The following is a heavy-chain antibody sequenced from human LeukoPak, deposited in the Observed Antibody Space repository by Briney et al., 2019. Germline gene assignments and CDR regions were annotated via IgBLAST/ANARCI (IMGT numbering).Heavy chain of an antibody. Sequence: GASVKVSCKASGGTFSSYAISWVRQAPGQGLEWMGGIIPIFGTANYAQKFQGRVTITADKSTSTAYMELSSLRSEDTAVYYCARVPDYYDSSGSLLNYYYYYYMDVWGKGTTVTVSS. CDR2: IIPIFGTA. J-gene: IGHJ6*03. CDR3: ARVPDYYDSSGSLLNYYYYYYMDV. CDR1: GGTFSSYA. D-gene: IGHD3-22*01. V-gene: IGHV1-69*06.